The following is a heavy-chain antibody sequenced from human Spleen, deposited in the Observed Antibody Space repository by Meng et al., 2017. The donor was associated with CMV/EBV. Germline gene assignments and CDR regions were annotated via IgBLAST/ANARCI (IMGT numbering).Heavy chain of an antibody. CDR2: ISHDGNKK. V-gene: IGHV3-30*04. CDR1: GFTFFNHA. Sequence: GESLKISCAASGFTFFNHAMHWVRQPPGKGLEWVAVISHDGNKKYYADSVRGRFTISRDNSKNTLYLQMNSLRPDDTAVYYCARPNDIVVLPSTIFYWGQGTLVTVSS. CDR3: ARPNDIVVLPSTIFY. J-gene: IGHJ4*02. D-gene: IGHD2-2*01.